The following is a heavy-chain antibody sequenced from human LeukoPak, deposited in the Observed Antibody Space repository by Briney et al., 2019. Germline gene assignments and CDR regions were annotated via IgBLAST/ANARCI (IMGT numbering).Heavy chain of an antibody. Sequence: ASVKVSCKASGYTFTNYGISWVRQAPGQGLEWMGWINTYNGNTNYAQKFQGRVTMTRNTSISTAYMELSSLRSEDTAVYYCARGGDYGGRFDNWFDPWGQGTLVTVSS. CDR3: ARGGDYGGRFDNWFDP. CDR2: INTYNGNT. J-gene: IGHJ5*02. V-gene: IGHV1-8*02. CDR1: GYTFTNYG. D-gene: IGHD4-23*01.